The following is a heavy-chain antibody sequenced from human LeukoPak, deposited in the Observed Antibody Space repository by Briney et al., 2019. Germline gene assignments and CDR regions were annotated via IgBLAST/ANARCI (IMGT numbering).Heavy chain of an antibody. J-gene: IGHJ3*02. CDR2: IYYSGST. V-gene: IGHV4-59*01. D-gene: IGHD3-22*01. CDR3: AREGWYYYDSSGENAFDI. Sequence: SETLSLTCSASGGSINTYYWSWIRQPPGKGLEWIGYIYYSGSTNYNPSLKSRVTISVDTSKNQFSLKLSSVTAADTAVYYCAREGWYYYDSSGENAFDIWGQGTMVTVSS. CDR1: GGSINTYY.